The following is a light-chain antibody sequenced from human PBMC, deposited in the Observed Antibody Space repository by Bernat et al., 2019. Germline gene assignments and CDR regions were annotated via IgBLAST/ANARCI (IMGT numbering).Light chain of an antibody. J-gene: IGLJ1*01. V-gene: IGLV2-23*02. Sequence: QSALTQPASVSGSPGQSITISCTGTSSDVGSYNHVSWYQQHPGKAPKLMIYEVTKRPSGVSDRFSGSKSGDTASLTISGLQAEDEADYNCCSFATSITYVFGPGTKVTVL. CDR1: SSDVGSYNH. CDR2: EVT. CDR3: CSFATSITYV.